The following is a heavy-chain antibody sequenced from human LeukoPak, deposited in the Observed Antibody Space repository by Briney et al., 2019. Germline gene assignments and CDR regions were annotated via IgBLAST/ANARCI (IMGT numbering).Heavy chain of an antibody. D-gene: IGHD3-10*01. CDR1: GGSISSYY. CDR2: IYYSGST. J-gene: IGHJ4*02. V-gene: IGHV4-59*01. CDR3: ARVRMVRGVILEGYFDY. Sequence: SETLSLTCTVSGGSISSYYWSWIRQPPGKGLEWIGYIYYSGSTNYNPSLKSRVTISVDTSKNQFSLKLSSVTAADTAVYYCARVRMVRGVILEGYFDYWGQGTLVTVSS.